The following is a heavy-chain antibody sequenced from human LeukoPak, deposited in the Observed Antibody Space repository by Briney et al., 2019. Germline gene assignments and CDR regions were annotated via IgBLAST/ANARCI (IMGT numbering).Heavy chain of an antibody. CDR2: INHSGST. Sequence: SETLSLTCAVYGGSFSGYYWSWIRQPPGKGLEWIGEINHSGSTNYNPSLKSRVAISVDTSKNQFSLKLSSVTAADTAVYYCARGRYRGRVDYWGQGILVTVSS. J-gene: IGHJ4*02. V-gene: IGHV4-34*01. CDR1: GGSFSGYY. D-gene: IGHD1-26*01. CDR3: ARGRYRGRVDY.